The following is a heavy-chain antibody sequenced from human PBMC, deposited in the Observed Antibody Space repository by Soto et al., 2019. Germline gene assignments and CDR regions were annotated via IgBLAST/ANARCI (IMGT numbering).Heavy chain of an antibody. V-gene: IGHV1-3*01. J-gene: IGHJ5*02. D-gene: IGHD6-6*01. Sequence: ASVKVSCKASGYTFTSYAMHWVRQAPGQRLEWMGWINAGNGNTKYSQKFQGRVTITSDTSASTAYMELSSLRSEDTAVYYCARPYSSSSNWFDPWGQGTLVTVSS. CDR3: ARPYSSSSNWFDP. CDR1: GYTFTSYA. CDR2: INAGNGNT.